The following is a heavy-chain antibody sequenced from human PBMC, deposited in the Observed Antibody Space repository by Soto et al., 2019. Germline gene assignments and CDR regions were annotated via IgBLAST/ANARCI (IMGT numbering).Heavy chain of an antibody. CDR3: ARVWYYDSSGYYAFDY. CDR2: TSAYDGQT. V-gene: IGHV1-18*01. D-gene: IGHD3-22*01. CDR1: GDGFSNYG. J-gene: IGHJ4*02. Sequence: ASVKVSCKASGDGFSNYGFSWVRQAPGQGLEWMGWTSAYDGQTNYTKKFQGRVTMTTDTSSSTAYMELRSLRSDDTAVYYCARVWYYDSSGYYAFDYWGLGTLVTVSS.